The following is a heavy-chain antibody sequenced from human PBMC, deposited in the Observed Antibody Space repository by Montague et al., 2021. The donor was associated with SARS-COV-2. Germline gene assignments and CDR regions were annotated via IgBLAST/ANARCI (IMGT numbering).Heavy chain of an antibody. J-gene: IGHJ5*02. V-gene: IGHV4-34*01. CDR3: ASQTLGITIFGVVNGRWFDP. Sequence: SETLSLTCAVYGGSFSGYYWSWIRQPPGKGLEWIGEINHSGSTNYNPSXXSRVTISVDTSKNQFSLKLSSVTAADTAVYYCASQTLGITIFGVVNGRWFDPWGQGTLVTVSS. CDR2: INHSGST. CDR1: GGSFSGYY. D-gene: IGHD3-3*01.